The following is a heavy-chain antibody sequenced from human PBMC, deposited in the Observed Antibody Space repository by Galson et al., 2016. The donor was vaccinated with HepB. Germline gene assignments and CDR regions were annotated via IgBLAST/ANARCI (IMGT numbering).Heavy chain of an antibody. Sequence: SETLSLTCTVSVDSFSTYYWSWVSQSPGRGLEFIGYIFYGGRTIYNPSPESRVTIQQDKSKKQLSRRLRSVTAADTAVYFCARGAGQVVSSQIRFAMDVWGQGMTVTVSS. D-gene: IGHD6-6*01. CDR2: IFYGGRT. V-gene: IGHV4-59*13. CDR1: VDSFSTYY. J-gene: IGHJ6*02. CDR3: ARGAGQVVSSQIRFAMDV.